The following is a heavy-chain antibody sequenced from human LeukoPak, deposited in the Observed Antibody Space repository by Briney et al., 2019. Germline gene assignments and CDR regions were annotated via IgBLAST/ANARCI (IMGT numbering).Heavy chain of an antibody. CDR1: GFTFSSYS. CDR2: INSSSSYI. V-gene: IGHV3-21*01. D-gene: IGHD2-2*01. Sequence: GGSLRLSCAASGFTFSSYSMNWVRQAPGKGLEWVSSINSSSSYIYYADSVKGRFTISRDNAKNSLYLQMNSLRAEDTAVYYCARDISTSQYYYYYYMDVWGKGTTVTVSS. J-gene: IGHJ6*03. CDR3: ARDISTSQYYYYYYMDV.